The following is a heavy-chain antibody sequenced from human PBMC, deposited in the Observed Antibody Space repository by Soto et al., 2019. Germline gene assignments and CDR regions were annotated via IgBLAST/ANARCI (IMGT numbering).Heavy chain of an antibody. Sequence: PGGSLRLSCAASGFTFNNYAMNWVRQAPGKGLEWVARIKQDGIEKYYVDSVKGRFTISRDNAKNSLYLQMTSLRAEDTVVYYCARESQLQVGDAFVIWGQGTMVTVSS. J-gene: IGHJ3*02. V-gene: IGHV3-7*01. CDR3: ARESQLQVGDAFVI. CDR2: IKQDGIEK. D-gene: IGHD2-2*01. CDR1: GFTFNNYA.